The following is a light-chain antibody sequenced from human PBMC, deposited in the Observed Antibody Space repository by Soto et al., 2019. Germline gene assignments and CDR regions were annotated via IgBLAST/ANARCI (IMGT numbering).Light chain of an antibody. CDR1: SSNIGSNT. V-gene: IGLV1-44*01. CDR3: AAWDDSLNGYYV. J-gene: IGLJ1*01. Sequence: QSPLTQPPSASRTPGQRVAISCSESSSNIGSNTVNWYQQLPGTAPTLLIYSNNQRPSGVPDRFSGSKSGTSASLAISGLQSEDEADYYCAAWDDSLNGYYVFGTGTKFTV. CDR2: SNN.